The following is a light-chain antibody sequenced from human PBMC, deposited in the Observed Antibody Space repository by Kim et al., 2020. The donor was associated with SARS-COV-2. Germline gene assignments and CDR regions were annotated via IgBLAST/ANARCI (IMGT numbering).Light chain of an antibody. CDR1: SSDVGGYNS. J-gene: IGLJ2*01. V-gene: IGLV2-14*03. CDR3: TSYTSSTTVI. Sequence: SITISCTGTSSDVGGYNSVSWYQQQHPGKAPKLMIYGVSNRPSGVPNRFSGSKSGNTASLTISGLQPEDEADYYCTSYTSSTTVIFGGGTQLTVL. CDR2: GVS.